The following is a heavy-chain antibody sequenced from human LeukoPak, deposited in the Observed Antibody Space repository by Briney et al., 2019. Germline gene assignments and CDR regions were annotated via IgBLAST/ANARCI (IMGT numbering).Heavy chain of an antibody. D-gene: IGHD3-9*01. CDR2: IYYSGNT. V-gene: IGHV4-59*01. CDR3: AKVLRYFMDV. J-gene: IGHJ6*02. Sequence: PSETLSLTCTVSGGSIRSYYWNWIRQPPGKGLEWIGYIYYSGNTNYNPSLKSRVTISVDTSKNQFSLKLSSVTAADTAVYYCAKVLRYFMDVWGQGTTVTVSS. CDR1: GGSIRSYY.